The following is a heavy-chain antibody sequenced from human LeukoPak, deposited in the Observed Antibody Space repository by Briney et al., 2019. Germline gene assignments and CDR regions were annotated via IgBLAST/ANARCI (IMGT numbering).Heavy chain of an antibody. CDR3: ARDVSTMVRGVIIPWFDP. V-gene: IGHV1-69*01. D-gene: IGHD3-10*01. J-gene: IGHJ5*02. CDR1: GGTFSSYA. CDR2: IIPIFGTA. Sequence: RGASVKVSCKASGGTFSSYAISWVRQAPGQGLEWMGGIIPIFGTANYAQKLQGRVTITADESTSTAYMELSSLRSEDTAVYYCARDVSTMVRGVIIPWFDPWGQGTLVTVSS.